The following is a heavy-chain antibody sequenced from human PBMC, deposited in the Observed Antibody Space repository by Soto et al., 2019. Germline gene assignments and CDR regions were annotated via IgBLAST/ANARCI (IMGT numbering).Heavy chain of an antibody. D-gene: IGHD2-15*01. V-gene: IGHV3-21*01. CDR2: ISSSSSYI. CDR3: ARDVLVVTPGRAFDY. J-gene: IGHJ4*02. Sequence: GGSLRLSCAASGFTFSSYSMNWVRQAPGKGLEWVSSISSSSSYIYYADSVKGRFTISRDNAKNSLYLQMNSLRAEDTAVYYCARDVLVVTPGRAFDYWGQGTLVTVSS. CDR1: GFTFSSYS.